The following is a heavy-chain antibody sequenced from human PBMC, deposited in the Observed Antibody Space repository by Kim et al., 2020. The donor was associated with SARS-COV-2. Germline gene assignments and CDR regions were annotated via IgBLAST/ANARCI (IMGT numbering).Heavy chain of an antibody. CDR2: DSSEK. V-gene: IGHV3-7*01. D-gene: IGHD3-10*01. Sequence: DSSEKYYGDSVRGRVTSSRDNAKNSLYLQMKSLRAEDTAMYYCVRGSRDYWGQGTLVTVSS. J-gene: IGHJ4*02. CDR3: VRGSRDY.